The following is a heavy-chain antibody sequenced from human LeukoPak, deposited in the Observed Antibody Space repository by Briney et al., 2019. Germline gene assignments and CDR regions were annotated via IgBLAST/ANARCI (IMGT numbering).Heavy chain of an antibody. D-gene: IGHD5-24*01. J-gene: IGHJ4*02. CDR1: GGSISSGGYY. CDR2: IYYSGST. V-gene: IGHV4-31*03. Sequence: SQTLSLTCTVSGGSISSGGYYWSWIRQHPGKGLEWIGYIYYSGSTYYNPSLKGRVTISVDTSKNQFSLKLSSVTAADTAVYYCARDVEEAWETYYFDYWGQGTLVTVSS. CDR3: ARDVEEAWETYYFDY.